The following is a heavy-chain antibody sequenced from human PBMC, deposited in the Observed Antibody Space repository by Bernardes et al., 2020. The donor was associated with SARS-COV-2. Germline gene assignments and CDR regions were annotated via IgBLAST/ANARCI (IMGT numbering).Heavy chain of an antibody. D-gene: IGHD1-7*01. CDR1: GGTFSSYA. J-gene: IGHJ3*02. CDR2: IIPIFGTA. CDR3: ARGGPYNWNYEGGAFDI. V-gene: IGHV1-69*13. Sequence: SSVKVSCKASGGTFSSYAISWVRQAPGQGLEWMGGIIPIFGTANYAQKFQGRVTITADESTSTAYMELSSLRSEDTAVDYCARGGPYNWNYEGGAFDIWGQGTMVTVSS.